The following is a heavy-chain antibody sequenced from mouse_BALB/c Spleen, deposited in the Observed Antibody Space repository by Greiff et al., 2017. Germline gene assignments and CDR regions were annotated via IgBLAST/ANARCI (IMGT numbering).Heavy chain of an antibody. D-gene: IGHD1-1*01. V-gene: IGHV1S81*02. J-gene: IGHJ2*01. CDR1: GYTFTSYW. CDR3: ARHYGSSVDY. Sequence: QVQLQQPGAELVKPGASVKLSCKASGYTFTSYWMHWVKQRPGQGLEWIGEINPSNGRTNYNEKFKCKATLTVDKSSSTAYMQLSGLTSEDSAVYYCARHYGSSVDYWGQGTTLTVSA. CDR2: INPSNGRT.